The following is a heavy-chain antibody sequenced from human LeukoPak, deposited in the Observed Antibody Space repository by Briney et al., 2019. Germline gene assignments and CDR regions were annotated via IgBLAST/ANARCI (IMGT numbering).Heavy chain of an antibody. Sequence: SETLSLTCTVSGGSISSSGYYWGWIRQPPGKGLEWIGNIYYSGNTYYNPSLKSRVTISVDTSKNQFSLRLSSVTAADTAAYYCARQGTMGAFDYWGQGTLVTVPS. J-gene: IGHJ4*02. CDR2: IYYSGNT. CDR1: GGSISSSGYY. V-gene: IGHV4-39*01. CDR3: ARQGTMGAFDY. D-gene: IGHD3-16*01.